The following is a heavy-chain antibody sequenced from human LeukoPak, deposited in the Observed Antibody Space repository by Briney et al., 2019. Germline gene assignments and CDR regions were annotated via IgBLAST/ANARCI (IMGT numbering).Heavy chain of an antibody. Sequence: PGGSLRLSCAASGFTFSSYSMNWVRQAPGKGLEWVSYISSSSSTIYYADSVKGRFTISRDNAKNSLYLQMNSLRAEDTAVYYCARALHYGDYDLGTDAFDIWGQGTMVTVSS. V-gene: IGHV3-48*01. CDR2: ISSSSSTI. CDR1: GFTFSSYS. J-gene: IGHJ3*02. D-gene: IGHD4-17*01. CDR3: ARALHYGDYDLGTDAFDI.